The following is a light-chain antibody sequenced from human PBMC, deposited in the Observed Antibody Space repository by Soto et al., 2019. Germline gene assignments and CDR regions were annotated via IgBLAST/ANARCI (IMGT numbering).Light chain of an antibody. CDR3: QKYTRAPCT. CDR1: QGIDTY. V-gene: IGKV1-27*01. J-gene: IGKJ3*01. CDR2: AAS. Sequence: DIQMTQSPSSLSASVGDRVTVTCRASQGIDTYLAWYQQKPGQVPKLLIYAASTLESGVPSRFSGSGSGTDFTITISSLQPEDVATYFCQKYTRAPCTFGPGTKVDIK.